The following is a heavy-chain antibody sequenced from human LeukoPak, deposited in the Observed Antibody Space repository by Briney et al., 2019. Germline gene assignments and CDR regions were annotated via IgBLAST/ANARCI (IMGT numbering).Heavy chain of an antibody. CDR1: GYTFTSYD. D-gene: IGHD3-10*01. CDR3: ARGRYYGSGSYVFDP. V-gene: IGHV1-8*01. CDR2: MNPNSGNT. Sequence: ASVKVSCTASGYTFTSYDINWVRQAPGQGLEWMGWMNPNSGNTGYAQTFQGRVTMTRNTSISTAYMEMSSLRSEDTAVYYCARGRYYGSGSYVFDPWGQGTLVTVSS. J-gene: IGHJ5*02.